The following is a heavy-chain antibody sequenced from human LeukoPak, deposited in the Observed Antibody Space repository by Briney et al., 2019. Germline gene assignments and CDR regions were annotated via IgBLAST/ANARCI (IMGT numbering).Heavy chain of an antibody. D-gene: IGHD6-13*01. CDR3: ATQVAAAGIPPWRNIDY. CDR1: GFRFNTYW. CDR2: IYHGDSDT. Sequence: GESPKISCKGSGFRFNTYWIGWVRQMPGKGLEWMGIIYHGDSDTRYSPSFQGQVTISVDKSISTAYLQWSRLKASDTAMYYCATQVAAAGIPPWRNIDYWGQGTLVTVSS. V-gene: IGHV5-51*01. J-gene: IGHJ4*02.